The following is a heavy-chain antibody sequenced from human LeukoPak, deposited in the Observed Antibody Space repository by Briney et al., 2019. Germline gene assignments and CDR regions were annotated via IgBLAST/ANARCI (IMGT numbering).Heavy chain of an antibody. Sequence: SETLSLTCAVYGGSFSGYYWSWIRQPPGKGLEWIGEINHSGSTNYNPSLKSRVTISVDTSKNQFSLKLSSVTAADTAVYYCARWAVNGVKIDYWGQGTLVTVSS. CDR1: GGSFSGYY. CDR2: INHSGST. CDR3: ARWAVNGVKIDY. J-gene: IGHJ4*02. V-gene: IGHV4-34*01. D-gene: IGHD3-10*01.